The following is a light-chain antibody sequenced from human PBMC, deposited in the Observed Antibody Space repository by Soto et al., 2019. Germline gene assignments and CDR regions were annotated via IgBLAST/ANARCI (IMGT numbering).Light chain of an antibody. CDR3: QQSYSTPIT. Sequence: DIQMTQSPSSLSASVGDRVTITCRASQSISSYLNWYQQKHGKXXKXXIYAASSLQSGVPSSFSGIESGTDFTLTISSLQPEDCETYYGQQSYSTPITFGQGTRLEIK. CDR2: AAS. CDR1: QSISSY. J-gene: IGKJ5*01. V-gene: IGKV1-39*01.